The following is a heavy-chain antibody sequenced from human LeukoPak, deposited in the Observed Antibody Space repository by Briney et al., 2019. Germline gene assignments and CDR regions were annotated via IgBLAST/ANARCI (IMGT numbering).Heavy chain of an antibody. CDR1: GFTFSSYA. J-gene: IGHJ5*02. CDR3: ARDLLQVVVVAAFWFDP. CDR2: ISYDGSNK. V-gene: IGHV3-30*04. D-gene: IGHD2-15*01. Sequence: PGGSLRLSCAASGFTFSSYAMHWVRQAPGKGLEWVAVISYDGSNKYYADSVKGRFTISRDNSKNTLYLQMDSLRAEDTAVYYCARDLLQVVVVAAFWFDPWGQGTLVTVSS.